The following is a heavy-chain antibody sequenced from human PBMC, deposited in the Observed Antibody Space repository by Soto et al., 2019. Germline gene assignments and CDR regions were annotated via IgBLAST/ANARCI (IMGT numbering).Heavy chain of an antibody. J-gene: IGHJ5*02. CDR3: ARIVKLRYFDWPRGDFDP. V-gene: IGHV3-7*05. Sequence: PGGSLRLSCAASEFTFSSYWMSWVRQAPGKGLEWVANIKQDGSEKYYVDSVKGRFTISRDNAKNSLYLQMNSLRAEDTAVYYCARIVKLRYFDWPRGDFDPWGQGTLVTVSS. D-gene: IGHD3-9*01. CDR1: EFTFSSYW. CDR2: IKQDGSEK.